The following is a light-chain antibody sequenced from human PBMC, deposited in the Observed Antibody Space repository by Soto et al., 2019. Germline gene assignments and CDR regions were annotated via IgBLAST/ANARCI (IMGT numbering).Light chain of an antibody. Sequence: DIQMTQSPSTLSASVGDRVTITCRASQTISNWLAWYQQKPGKAPKLLIYDAAKLESGVPSRFSCSGSGTEFTLTISSLQPDDFGTYYCQQYNSYAFTFGPGTKVDIK. J-gene: IGKJ3*01. CDR3: QQYNSYAFT. CDR2: DAA. CDR1: QTISNW. V-gene: IGKV1-5*01.